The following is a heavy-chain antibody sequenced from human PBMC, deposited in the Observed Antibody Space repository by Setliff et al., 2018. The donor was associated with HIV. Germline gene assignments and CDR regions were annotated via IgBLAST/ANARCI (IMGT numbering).Heavy chain of an antibody. CDR2: VDFRGNS. J-gene: IGHJ3*01. Sequence: PSETLSLTCTLSGASISSLYWSWIRQAPGKVLEWVGSVDFRGNSSANPSLKSRLMISVDTSKNRLSLKLTSVTAADTAVYFCARAGYNLWSGYDAFDVWGQGTLVTVS. CDR1: GASISSLY. D-gene: IGHD3-3*01. CDR3: ARAGYNLWSGYDAFDV. V-gene: IGHV4-59*11.